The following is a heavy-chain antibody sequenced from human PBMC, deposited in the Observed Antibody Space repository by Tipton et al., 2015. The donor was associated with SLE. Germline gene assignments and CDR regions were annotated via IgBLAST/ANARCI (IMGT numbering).Heavy chain of an antibody. J-gene: IGHJ4*02. Sequence: TLSLTCAVSGGSFSDDYWMWIRQPPGKGLEWIGEIDHSGSTNWNPSLESRVNISFDTSKNQFSLKLSSVTAADTAVYYCARTEWYQSFDYWGQGTLVTVSS. V-gene: IGHV4-34*01. CDR1: GGSFSDDY. D-gene: IGHD2-2*01. CDR2: IDHSGST. CDR3: ARTEWYQSFDY.